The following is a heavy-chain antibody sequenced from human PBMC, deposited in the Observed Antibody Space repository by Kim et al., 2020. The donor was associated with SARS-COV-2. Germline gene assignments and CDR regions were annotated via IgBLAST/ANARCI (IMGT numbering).Heavy chain of an antibody. V-gene: IGHV3-23*01. CDR2: ASGSGAIK. D-gene: IGHD5-12*01. CDR1: GFSFSDYA. CDR3: AKEMLIIVAGRRTSWFAP. Sequence: GGSLRLSCAASGFSFSDYAMSWVRQAPGKGLEWVSTASGSGAIKYYSDSVKGRFTISRDNSNNTVFLQRSSLSAEDTATYYCAKEMLIIVAGRRTSWFAPWGQGTLVTVSS. J-gene: IGHJ5*02.